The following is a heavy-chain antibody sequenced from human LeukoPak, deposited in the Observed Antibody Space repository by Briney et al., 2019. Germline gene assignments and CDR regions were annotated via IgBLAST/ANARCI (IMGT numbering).Heavy chain of an antibody. CDR3: ARRGRGYCSGGSCYVDY. J-gene: IGHJ4*02. D-gene: IGHD2-15*01. CDR2: IYPGYSDT. CDR1: GYSYTSYW. Sequence: GESLKLSCQGSGYSYTSYWMGWVRQMPGKGLEGMGTIYPGYSDTRYSPSFQGQVPISADTSISTAYLQWSSLKASDTAMYYCARRGRGYCSGGSCYVDYWGQGTLVTVSS. V-gene: IGHV5-51*01.